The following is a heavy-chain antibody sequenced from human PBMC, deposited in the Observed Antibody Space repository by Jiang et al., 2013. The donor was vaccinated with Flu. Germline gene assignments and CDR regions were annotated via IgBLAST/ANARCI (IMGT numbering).Heavy chain of an antibody. CDR2: IYHSGST. CDR3: ARTGVVPPAVDY. V-gene: IGHV4-38-2*01. Sequence: LLKPSETLSLTCAVSRYSISRGYHWGWIRQPPGKGLEWIGSIYHSGSTYYNPSLKSRVTISVDTSKNQFSLKLSSVTAADTAVYYCARTGVVPPAVDYWGQGTLVTVSS. CDR1: RYSISRGYH. J-gene: IGHJ4*02. D-gene: IGHD2-2*01.